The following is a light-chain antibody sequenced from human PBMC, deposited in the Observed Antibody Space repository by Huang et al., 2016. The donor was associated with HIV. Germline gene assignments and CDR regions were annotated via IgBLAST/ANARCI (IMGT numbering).Light chain of an antibody. CDR3: QQSYSPRT. CDR2: AAS. J-gene: IGKJ3*01. CDR1: QSISNY. Sequence: DIQMTQSPSSLSASVGDRVTITCRARQSISNYLNWYKQKPGKAPKLLIYAASSLQSGVPSRFSCSGSGTDFTLTISSLQPEDSAAYYCQQSYSPRTFGPGTKVDIK. V-gene: IGKV1-39*01.